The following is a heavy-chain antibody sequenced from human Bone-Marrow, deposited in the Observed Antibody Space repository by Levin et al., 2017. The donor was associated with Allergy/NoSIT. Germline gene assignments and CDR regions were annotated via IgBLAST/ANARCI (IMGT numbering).Heavy chain of an antibody. D-gene: IGHD6-13*01. CDR1: RFTFNTYA. V-gene: IGHV3-23*01. CDR2: ISGAAGRT. Sequence: GGSLRLSCTDSRFTFNTYAMSWVRQAPRKGLEWVSAISGAAGRTHYADSVKGRFTISRDNSKNTLYLELSSLRAEDTAVYYCASFAAGSLYYGLDVWGQGTTVTVSS. J-gene: IGHJ6*02. CDR3: ASFAAGSLYYGLDV.